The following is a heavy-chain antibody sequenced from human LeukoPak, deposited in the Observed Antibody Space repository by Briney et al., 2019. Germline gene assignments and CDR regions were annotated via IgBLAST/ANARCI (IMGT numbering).Heavy chain of an antibody. CDR2: IKQDGSEK. CDR1: GFTFSSYS. J-gene: IGHJ4*02. V-gene: IGHV3-7*03. Sequence: GGSLRLSCAASGFTFSSYSMNWVRQAPGKGLEWVANIKQDGSEKYYVDSVKGRFTISRDNAKNSLYLQMNSLRAEDTAVYYCASVMGKYYFDYWGQGTLVTVSS. CDR3: ASVMGKYYFDY. D-gene: IGHD7-27*01.